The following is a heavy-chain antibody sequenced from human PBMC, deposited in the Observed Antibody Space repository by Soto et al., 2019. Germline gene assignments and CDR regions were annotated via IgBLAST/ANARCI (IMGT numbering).Heavy chain of an antibody. Sequence: AAVKVSCKACGCTFTGYYMHWVRQAHGQGLEWMGWINPNSGGTNYAQKFQGRVTMTRDTSISTAYMELSRLRSDDTAVYYCARGRSSGCLTYWGQGTLVTVSS. CDR2: INPNSGGT. D-gene: IGHD6-19*01. V-gene: IGHV1-2*02. J-gene: IGHJ4*02. CDR3: ARGRSSGCLTY. CDR1: GCTFTGYY.